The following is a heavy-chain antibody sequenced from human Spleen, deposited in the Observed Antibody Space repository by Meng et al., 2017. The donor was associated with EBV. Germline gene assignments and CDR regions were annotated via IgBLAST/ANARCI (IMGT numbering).Heavy chain of an antibody. J-gene: IGHJ5*02. CDR1: GGSLSSSNW. CDR2: IYYSGST. V-gene: IGHV4-4*02. D-gene: IGHD3-22*01. CDR3: ARDWRYYYDSSGYSWFDP. Sequence: QLQLLDAGPGPLKPSVTLSLTCAVSGGSLSSSNWWSWVRQPQGKGLEWIGEIYYSGSTNYNPSLKSRVTISVDKSKNQFSLKLSSVTAADTAVYYCARDWRYYYDSSGYSWFDPWGQGTLVTVSS.